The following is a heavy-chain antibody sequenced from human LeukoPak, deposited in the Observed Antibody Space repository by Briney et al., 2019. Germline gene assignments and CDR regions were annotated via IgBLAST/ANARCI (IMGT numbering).Heavy chain of an antibody. CDR3: ANRYCSGGSCYSDDAFDI. D-gene: IGHD2-15*01. V-gene: IGHV4-39*07. CDR1: GGSISSSSFY. CDR2: IYYSGST. J-gene: IGHJ3*02. Sequence: SETLSLTCTVSGGSISSSSFYWGWIRQPPGKGLEWIGSIYYSGSTYYNPSLKSRVTISVDTSKNQFSLKLSSVTAADTALYYCANRYCSGGSCYSDDAFDIWGQGTMVTVSS.